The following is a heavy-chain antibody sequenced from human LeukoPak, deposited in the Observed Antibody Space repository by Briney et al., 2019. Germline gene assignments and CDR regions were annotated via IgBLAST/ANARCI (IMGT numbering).Heavy chain of an antibody. CDR1: GYTFTSYY. Sequence: ASVKVSCKASGYTFTSYYMHWVRQAPGQGLEWMGIINPSGGSTSYAQKFQGRVTTTRDTSTSTVYMELSSLRSEDTAVYYCAREGDYYDSSGYYYGYWGQGTLVTVSS. CDR3: AREGDYYDSSGYYYGY. D-gene: IGHD3-22*01. CDR2: INPSGGST. J-gene: IGHJ4*02. V-gene: IGHV1-46*01.